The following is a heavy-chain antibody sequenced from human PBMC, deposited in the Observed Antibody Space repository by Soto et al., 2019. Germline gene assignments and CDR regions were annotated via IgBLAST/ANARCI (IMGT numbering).Heavy chain of an antibody. CDR2: IIPIFGTA. Sequence: QVQLVQSGAEVKKPGSSVKVSCKASGGTFSSYAISWVRQAPGQGLEWMGGIIPIFGTANYAQKFQGRVTITADESTSTGYMELSSLRSDDTAVYYCARGSYDYGGNLDAFDIWGQVTMVTVSS. J-gene: IGHJ3*02. CDR1: GGTFSSYA. V-gene: IGHV1-69*01. CDR3: ARGSYDYGGNLDAFDI. D-gene: IGHD4-17*01.